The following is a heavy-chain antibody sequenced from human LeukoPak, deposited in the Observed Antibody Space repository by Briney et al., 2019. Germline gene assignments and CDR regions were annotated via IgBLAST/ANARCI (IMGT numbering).Heavy chain of an antibody. V-gene: IGHV4-59*01. Sequence: SETLSLTCTVSGGSISSYYWSWIRQPPGKGLEWIGYIYYSGSTNYNSSLKSRVTISVDTSKNQFSLKLSSVTAADTAVYYCARDVYSYAPYNWFDPWGQGTLVTVSS. CDR1: GGSISSYY. CDR2: IYYSGST. J-gene: IGHJ5*02. CDR3: ARDVYSYAPYNWFDP. D-gene: IGHD5-18*01.